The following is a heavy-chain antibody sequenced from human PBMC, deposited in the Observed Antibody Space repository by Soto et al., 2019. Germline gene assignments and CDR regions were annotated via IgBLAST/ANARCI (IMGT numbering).Heavy chain of an antibody. CDR2: ISGYNANT. CDR3: ARMGDVPYYYGGLDV. Sequence: QVQLVQSGAEVKKPGASVKVACKASGYSFTRYGISWVRQAPGQGLEWMGWISGYNANTNYPENLQGRVTMTTDTSTSTAYMEVRNLISDDTGVYYCARMGDVPYYYGGLDVWGQGTTVTVSS. V-gene: IGHV1-18*01. CDR1: GYSFTRYG. D-gene: IGHD3-16*01. J-gene: IGHJ6*02.